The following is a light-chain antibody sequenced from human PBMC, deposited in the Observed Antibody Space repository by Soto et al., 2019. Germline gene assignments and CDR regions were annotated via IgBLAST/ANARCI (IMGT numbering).Light chain of an antibody. Sequence: DIQMTQSPSSLSASVGDRVTITCQASQDISNYLNWYQQKPGKAPKLLFYDASNLETGVPSRFSGSGSGTDFTFTISSLQPEDIATYYCQQYDNLPPTWTFGQGTKVEIE. V-gene: IGKV1-33*01. CDR3: QQYDNLPPTWT. CDR1: QDISNY. CDR2: DAS. J-gene: IGKJ1*01.